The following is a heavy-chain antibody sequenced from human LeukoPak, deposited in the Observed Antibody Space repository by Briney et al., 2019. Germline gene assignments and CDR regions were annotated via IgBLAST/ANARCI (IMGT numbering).Heavy chain of an antibody. D-gene: IGHD5-24*01. CDR2: INPNSGGT. Sequence: ASVKVSCKASGYTFTGYYMHWVRQAPGQGLEWMGWINPNSGGTNYAQKFQGRVTTTRDTSISTAYMELSRLRSDDTAVYYCARMRWYSRLFDYWGQGTLVTVSS. CDR3: ARMRWYSRLFDY. J-gene: IGHJ4*02. CDR1: GYTFTGYY. V-gene: IGHV1-2*02.